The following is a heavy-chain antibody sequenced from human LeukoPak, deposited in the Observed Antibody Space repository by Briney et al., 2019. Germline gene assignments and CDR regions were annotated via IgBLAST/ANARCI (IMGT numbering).Heavy chain of an antibody. CDR2: INPSGGST. V-gene: IGHV1-46*01. CDR1: GYTFTSYY. D-gene: IGHD6-19*01. CDR3: ARERAVAGTVQ. J-gene: IGHJ4*02. Sequence: ASVKVSCKASGYTFTSYYMHWVRQAPGQGLEWMGIINPSGGSTSYAQKFQGRVTITADKSTSTAYMELSSLRSEDTAVYYCARERAVAGTVQWGQGTLVTVSS.